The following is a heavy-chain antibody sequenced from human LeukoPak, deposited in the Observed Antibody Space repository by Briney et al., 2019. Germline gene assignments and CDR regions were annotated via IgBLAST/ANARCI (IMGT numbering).Heavy chain of an antibody. V-gene: IGHV3-66*01. J-gene: IGHJ3*02. CDR3: ARDQDSGYGDAFDI. CDR1: GFTFDDYG. Sequence: GGSLRLSCAASGFTFDDYGMSWVRQAPGKGLEWVSVIYSGGTTYYADSVKARFTISRDNSKNTLYLQMNSLRAEDTAVYYCARDQDSGYGDAFDIWGQGTMVTVSS. CDR2: IYSGGTT. D-gene: IGHD5-12*01.